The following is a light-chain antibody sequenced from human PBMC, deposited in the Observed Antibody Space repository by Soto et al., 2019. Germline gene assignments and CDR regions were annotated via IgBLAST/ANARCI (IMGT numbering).Light chain of an antibody. Sequence: QSALTQPASVSGSPGQSITISCPGTTSEVGGYNYVSWYQQHPGKAPKLMIYEVSNRPSGVSNRFSGSKSGNTASLTISGLQAEDEADYYCSSYTSSSTYVVFGGGTKVTVL. V-gene: IGLV2-14*01. CDR3: SSYTSSSTYVV. CDR1: TSEVGGYNY. J-gene: IGLJ2*01. CDR2: EVS.